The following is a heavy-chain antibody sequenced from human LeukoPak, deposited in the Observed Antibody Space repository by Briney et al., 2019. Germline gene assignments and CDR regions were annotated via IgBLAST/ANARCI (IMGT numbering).Heavy chain of an antibody. Sequence: PGGSLRLSCAASGFTVISNHMSWVRQAPGKGLEWVSVIYSGGSTDYKDSVKDRSIISRDNSKNTLYLQMNSLRAEDTAVYYCAKEITTMYDFYFWGQGTMVTVSS. D-gene: IGHD3-22*01. CDR1: GFTVISNH. J-gene: IGHJ3*01. CDR3: AKEITTMYDFYF. CDR2: IYSGGST. V-gene: IGHV3-66*01.